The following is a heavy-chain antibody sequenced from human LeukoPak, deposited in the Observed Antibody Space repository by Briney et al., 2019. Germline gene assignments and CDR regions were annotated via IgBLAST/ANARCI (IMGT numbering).Heavy chain of an antibody. J-gene: IGHJ3*02. CDR3: ARGLYYDFWSAYDAFDI. D-gene: IGHD3-3*01. CDR2: IYTSGST. CDR1: GGSISSYY. Sequence: SETLSLTCTVSGGSISSYYWSWIRQPAGKGLEWIGRIYTSGSTNYNPSLKSRVTMSVDKSKNQFSLKLSSVTAADTAVYYCARGLYYDFWSAYDAFDIWGQGTMVTVSS. V-gene: IGHV4-4*07.